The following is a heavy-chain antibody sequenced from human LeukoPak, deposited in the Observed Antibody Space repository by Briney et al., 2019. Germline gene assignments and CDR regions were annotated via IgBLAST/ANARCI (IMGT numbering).Heavy chain of an antibody. CDR3: AKSIAVADPYYYYGMDV. J-gene: IGHJ6*02. CDR2: ISYDGTKK. Sequence: GGSLRLSCAASGFTFSSYGMHWVCQAPGKGLEWVAIISYDGTKKNYADSVKGRFTVSRDSFKNTLYLQMNSLRAEDTAVYYCAKSIAVADPYYYYGMDVWGQGTTVTVSS. D-gene: IGHD6-19*01. V-gene: IGHV3-30*18. CDR1: GFTFSSYG.